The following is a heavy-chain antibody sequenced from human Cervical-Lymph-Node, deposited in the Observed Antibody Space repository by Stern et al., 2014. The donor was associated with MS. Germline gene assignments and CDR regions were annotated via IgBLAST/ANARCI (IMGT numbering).Heavy chain of an antibody. Sequence: QLQSGAEVKKPGASAKVSCKASGYTLSEISTHWVRQAPGKGLEWMGGFDPEHGETRYAQKFQGRVTMAEGRSTDTAYMELSSLRSEDTAVYYCATHRGRVTYYYGMDVWGQGTTVTVSS. CDR1: GYTLSEIS. D-gene: IGHD2-21*02. J-gene: IGHJ6*02. CDR3: ATHRGRVTYYYGMDV. CDR2: FDPEHGET. V-gene: IGHV1-24*01.